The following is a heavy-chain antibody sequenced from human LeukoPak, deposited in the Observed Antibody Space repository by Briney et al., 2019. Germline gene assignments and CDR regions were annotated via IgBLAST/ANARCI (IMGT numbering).Heavy chain of an antibody. D-gene: IGHD3-22*01. J-gene: IGHJ4*02. CDR3: ARDGPFTYYYDSSGPLLDY. CDR2: IYTSGST. Sequence: SETLSLTCTVSGGSISSYYRSWIRQPAGKGLEWIGRIYTSGSTNYNPSLKSRVTMSVDTSKNQFSLKLSSVTAADTAVYYCARDGPFTYYYDSSGPLLDYWGQGTLVTVSS. V-gene: IGHV4-4*07. CDR1: GGSISSYY.